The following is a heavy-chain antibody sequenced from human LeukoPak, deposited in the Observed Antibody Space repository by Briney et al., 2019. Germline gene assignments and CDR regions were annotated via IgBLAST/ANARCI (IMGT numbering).Heavy chain of an antibody. J-gene: IGHJ4*02. V-gene: IGHV3-30*18. CDR2: ISYDGNNK. D-gene: IGHD3-10*01. Sequence: PGRSLRLTCAASGFTFSNYGMHWVRQAPGKGLEWVAAISYDGNNKYYADSVKGRFTISRDNSKNTLYLQMNSLRVEDTAVYYCAKQFYYGSGSRSLDYWGQGTLVTVSS. CDR3: AKQFYYGSGSRSLDY. CDR1: GFTFSNYG.